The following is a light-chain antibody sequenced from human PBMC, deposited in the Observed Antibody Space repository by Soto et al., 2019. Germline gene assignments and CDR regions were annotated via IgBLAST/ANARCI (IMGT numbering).Light chain of an antibody. CDR3: QQYGFSPGS. CDR2: GAS. V-gene: IGKV3-20*01. J-gene: IGKJ1*01. CDR1: QSVSSTY. Sequence: EIVLTQSPGTLSLSPGERATLSCRASQSVSSTYLGWYQQKPGQAPRLLIYGASSRATGIPDRFSGSGSGTDFTLTISRLEPGDFALYYCQQYGFSPGSFGQGTKVDIK.